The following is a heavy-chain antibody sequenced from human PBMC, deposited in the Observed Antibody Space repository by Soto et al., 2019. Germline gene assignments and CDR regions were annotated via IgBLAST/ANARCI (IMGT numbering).Heavy chain of an antibody. D-gene: IGHD6-19*01. J-gene: IGHJ4*02. Sequence: GGSLRLSCAASGFTVSSNYMSWVRQAPGKGLEWVSVIYSSGSTYYADSVKGRFTISRDNSKNTLYLQMNSLRAEDTAVYYCARSLGWRWLDPRDYWGQGTQVTVSS. V-gene: IGHV3-53*01. CDR2: IYSSGST. CDR3: ARSLGWRWLDPRDY. CDR1: GFTVSSNY.